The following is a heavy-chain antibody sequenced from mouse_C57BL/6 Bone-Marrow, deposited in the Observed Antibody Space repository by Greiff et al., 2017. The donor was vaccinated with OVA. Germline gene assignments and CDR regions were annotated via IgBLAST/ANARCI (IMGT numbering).Heavy chain of an antibody. CDR3: ARGGYGSWYFDY. CDR1: GFTFSSYG. V-gene: IGHV5-6*02. D-gene: IGHD1-1*01. Sequence: EVKLVESGGDLVKPGGSLKLSCAASGFTFSSYGMSWVRQTPDKRLEWVATISSGGSYTYYPDSVKGRFTISRDNAKNTLYLQMSSLKSEDTAMYYCARGGYGSWYFDYWGQGTTLTVSS. CDR2: ISSGGSYT. J-gene: IGHJ2*01.